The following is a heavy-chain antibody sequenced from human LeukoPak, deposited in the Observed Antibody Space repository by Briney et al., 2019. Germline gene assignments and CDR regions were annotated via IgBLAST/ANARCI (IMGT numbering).Heavy chain of an antibody. CDR1: GFTFSSYW. V-gene: IGHV3-74*01. J-gene: IGHJ5*01. Sequence: PGGSLRLSCAASGFTFSSYWMHWVRQAPGKGLVWVSRINSDGSSTSYADSVKGRFTISRDNAKNTLYLQMNSLRAEDTAVYYCVTEGIVVLTDSWGQGTLVTVSS. D-gene: IGHD2-2*01. CDR3: VTEGIVVLTDS. CDR2: INSDGSST.